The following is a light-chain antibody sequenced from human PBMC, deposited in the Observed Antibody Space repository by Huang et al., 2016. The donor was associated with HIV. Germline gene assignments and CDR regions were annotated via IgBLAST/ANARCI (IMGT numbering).Light chain of an antibody. CDR1: KSVNTN. CDR2: GSS. Sequence: EIVMTQSPATLSLSPGERATLSCRANKSVNTNLAWYQQRFGQAPRLLIYGSSTSASGIPARFSGSGSGTDFTLTISSLQSEDVALYFCQQYNNWLLSFGGGTKVDI. V-gene: IGKV3-15*01. J-gene: IGKJ4*01. CDR3: QQYNNWLLS.